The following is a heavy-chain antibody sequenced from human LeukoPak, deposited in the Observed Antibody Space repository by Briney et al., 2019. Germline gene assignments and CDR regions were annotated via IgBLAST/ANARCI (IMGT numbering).Heavy chain of an antibody. CDR3: ARRAGSSYTPFDY. CDR1: GGSFSGYY. CDR2: INHSGST. V-gene: IGHV4-34*01. D-gene: IGHD2-2*02. Sequence: SETLSLTCAVYGGSFSGYYWSWIRQPPGKGLEWIGEINHSGSTNYNPSLKSRVTISVDTSKNQFSLKLSSVTAADTAVYYCARRAGSSYTPFDYWGQGTLVTVSS. J-gene: IGHJ4*02.